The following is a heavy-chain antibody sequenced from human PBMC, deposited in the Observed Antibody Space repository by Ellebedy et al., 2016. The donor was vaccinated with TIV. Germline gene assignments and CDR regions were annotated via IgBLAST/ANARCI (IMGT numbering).Heavy chain of an antibody. CDR1: GYTFTSYY. J-gene: IGHJ3*02. CDR3: AKGIPSAFDI. Sequence: ASVKVSXXASGYTFTSYYMHWVRQAPGQGLEWMGIINPSGGSTSYAQKFQGRVTMTRDTSTSTVYMELSSLRSEDTAVYYCAKGIPSAFDIWGQGTMVTVSS. CDR2: INPSGGST. D-gene: IGHD5-18*01. V-gene: IGHV1-46*01.